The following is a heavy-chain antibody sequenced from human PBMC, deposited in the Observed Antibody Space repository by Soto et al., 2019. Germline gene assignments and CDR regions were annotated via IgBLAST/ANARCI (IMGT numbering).Heavy chain of an antibody. V-gene: IGHV4-30-2*01. CDR3: ARGVRYCSSTSCYRGEFRWFDP. J-gene: IGHJ5*02. Sequence: SETLSLTCAVSGGSISSGGYSWSWIRQPPGKGLEWIGYIYHSGSTYYNPSLKSRVTISVDRSKNQFSLKLSSVTAADTAVYYCARGVRYCSSTSCYRGEFRWFDPWGQGALVTVSS. CDR1: GGSISSGGYS. D-gene: IGHD2-2*01. CDR2: IYHSGST.